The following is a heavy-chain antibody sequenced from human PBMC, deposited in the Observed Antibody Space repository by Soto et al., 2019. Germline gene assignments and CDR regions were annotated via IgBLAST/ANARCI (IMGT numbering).Heavy chain of an antibody. CDR1: GASINNNDYY. CDR3: ARMAYFYAKWYFEI. D-gene: IGHD3-10*01. J-gene: IGHJ2*01. CDR2: VYYSGTT. Sequence: SETLSLTCTVSGASINNNDYYWSWIRQTPGKGLEWIGYVYYSGTTDYIPSLKSRLSMSIDKSQNQFTLKLNSVTAADTATYYGARMAYFYAKWYFEICGSGTLVTVSS. V-gene: IGHV4-30-4*01.